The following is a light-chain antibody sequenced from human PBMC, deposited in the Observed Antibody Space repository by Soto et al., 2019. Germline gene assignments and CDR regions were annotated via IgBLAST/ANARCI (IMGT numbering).Light chain of an antibody. J-gene: IGKJ1*01. CDR2: DAS. V-gene: IGKV1-5*01. CDR3: QQYNSYWT. CDR1: HSISTY. Sequence: IKLTQSPSSLSSSVGDRVTITCRASHSISTYLNWYHQKPGKAPKLRIYDASSLESGVPSRLSGSGSGTEFTLTINSMQPDDFATYYCQQYNSYWTFGQGTKVDI.